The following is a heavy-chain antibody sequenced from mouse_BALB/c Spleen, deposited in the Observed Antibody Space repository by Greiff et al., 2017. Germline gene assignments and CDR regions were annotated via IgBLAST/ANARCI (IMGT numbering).Heavy chain of an antibody. CDR1: GFTFSSFG. CDR2: ISSGSSTI. V-gene: IGHV5-17*02. J-gene: IGHJ3*01. CDR3: ARLADYDYDEAY. Sequence: EVMLVESGGGLVQPGGSRKLSCAASGFTFSSFGMHWVRQAPEKGLEWVAYISSGSSTIYYADTVKGRFTISRDNPKNTLFLQMTSLRSEDTAMYYCARLADYDYDEAYWGQGTLVTVSA. D-gene: IGHD2-4*01.